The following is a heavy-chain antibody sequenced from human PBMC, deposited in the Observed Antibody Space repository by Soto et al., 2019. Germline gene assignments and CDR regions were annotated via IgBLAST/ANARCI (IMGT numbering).Heavy chain of an antibody. CDR2: IIPIFGTA. J-gene: IGHJ6*02. V-gene: IGHV1-69*01. CDR1: GGTFSSYA. CDR3: AIVWPNCSGGSCFDYYYYYGMDV. Sequence: QVQLVQSVAEVKKPGSSVKVSCKASGGTFSSYAISWVRQAPGQGLEWMGGIIPIFGTANYAQKFQGRVTITADESTSTAYMELSSLRSEDTAVYYCAIVWPNCSGGSCFDYYYYYGMDVWGQGTTVTVSS. D-gene: IGHD2-15*01.